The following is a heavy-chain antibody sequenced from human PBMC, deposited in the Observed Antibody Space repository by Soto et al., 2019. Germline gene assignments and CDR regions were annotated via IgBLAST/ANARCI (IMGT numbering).Heavy chain of an antibody. J-gene: IGHJ3*02. CDR3: ARDMTTSDYGAFDI. CDR2: VNAGNGNT. V-gene: IGHV1-3*01. Sequence: ASVKVSCKASGYTFTSYAMHWVRQAPGQRLEWMGWVNAGNGNTKYSQKFQGRVTITRDTSASTAYMELSSLRSEDTAVYYCARDMTTSDYGAFDIWGQGTMVTVS. D-gene: IGHD4-17*01. CDR1: GYTFTSYA.